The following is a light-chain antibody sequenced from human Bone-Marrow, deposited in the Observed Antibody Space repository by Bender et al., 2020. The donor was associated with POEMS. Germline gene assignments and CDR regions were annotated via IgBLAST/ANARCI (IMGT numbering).Light chain of an antibody. CDR1: NNDIGIYRF. J-gene: IGLJ1*01. V-gene: IGLV2-14*02. Sequence: QSALTQPASVSGSPGQSITISCTGSNNDIGIYRFVSWYQLHPGKAPQLIIYEATQRPSGLSTRFSGSKSGNTASLTISGLQAEDEADYYCSSYTTFSLYVFGTGTKVSVL. CDR2: EAT. CDR3: SSYTTFSLYV.